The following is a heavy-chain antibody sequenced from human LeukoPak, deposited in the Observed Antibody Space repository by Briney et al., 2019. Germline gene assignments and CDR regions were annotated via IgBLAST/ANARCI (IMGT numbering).Heavy chain of an antibody. CDR1: GFTFSSYE. Sequence: GGSLRLSCAASGFTFSSYEMNWVRQAPGKGLEWVSYISSSGSTIYYADSVKDRSTISRDNAKNLLYLQMNSLRAEDTAVYYCARDSYYDSSGYYGYWGQGTLVTVSS. CDR2: ISSSGSTI. V-gene: IGHV3-48*03. J-gene: IGHJ4*02. CDR3: ARDSYYDSSGYYGY. D-gene: IGHD3-22*01.